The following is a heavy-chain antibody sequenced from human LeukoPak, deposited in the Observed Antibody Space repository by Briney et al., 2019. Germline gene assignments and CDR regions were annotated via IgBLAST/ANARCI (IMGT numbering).Heavy chain of an antibody. Sequence: PGGSLRLSCAASGFTFSNAWMSWVRQAPGKGLEWVGRIKSKTDGGTTDYAAPVKGGFTISRDDSKNTLYLQMNSLKTEDTAVYYCTTDLLLWFGELLASPDYWGQGTLVTVSS. D-gene: IGHD3-10*01. J-gene: IGHJ4*02. V-gene: IGHV3-15*01. CDR2: IKSKTDGGTT. CDR3: TTDLLLWFGELLASPDY. CDR1: GFTFSNAW.